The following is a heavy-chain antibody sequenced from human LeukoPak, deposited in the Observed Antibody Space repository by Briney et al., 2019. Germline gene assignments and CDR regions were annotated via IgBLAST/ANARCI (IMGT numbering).Heavy chain of an antibody. CDR3: ATQQLVPWFDY. D-gene: IGHD6-13*01. CDR1: GGSISSGSYY. CDR2: IYTSGST. Sequence: SETLSLTCTVSGGSISSGSYYWSWIRQPAGKGLEWIRRIYTSGSTNYNPSLKSRVTISVDTSKNQFSLKLSSVTAADTAVYYCATQQLVPWFDYWGQGTLVTVSS. V-gene: IGHV4-61*02. J-gene: IGHJ4*02.